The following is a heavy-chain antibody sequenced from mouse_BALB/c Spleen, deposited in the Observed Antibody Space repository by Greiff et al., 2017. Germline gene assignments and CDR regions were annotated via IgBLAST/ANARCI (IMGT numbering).Heavy chain of an antibody. CDR2: IWAGGST. V-gene: IGHV2-9*02. CDR1: GFSLTSYG. CDR3: AREASYGSSYWYFDV. J-gene: IGHJ1*01. Sequence: VQLVESGPGLVAPSQSLSITCTVSGFSLTSYGVHWVRQPPGKGLEWLGVIWAGGSTNYNSALMSRLSISKDNSKSQVFLKMNSLQTDDTAMYYCAREASYGSSYWYFDVWGAGTTVTVSS. D-gene: IGHD1-1*01.